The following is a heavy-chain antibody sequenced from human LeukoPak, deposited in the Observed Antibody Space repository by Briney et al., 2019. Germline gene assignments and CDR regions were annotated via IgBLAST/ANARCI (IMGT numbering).Heavy chain of an antibody. Sequence: SETLSLPCTVSGGSVSSYYWSWMRQSPGKGLEWIGYVYYSGSTNYNPALKSRVTISLDTSENQFSLKLSSVTAADTAVYYCAREANSPTARYWYFDLWGRGTQVTVSS. V-gene: IGHV4-59*02. CDR3: AREANSPTARYWYFDL. CDR2: VYYSGST. CDR1: GGSVSSYY. D-gene: IGHD2-21*01. J-gene: IGHJ2*01.